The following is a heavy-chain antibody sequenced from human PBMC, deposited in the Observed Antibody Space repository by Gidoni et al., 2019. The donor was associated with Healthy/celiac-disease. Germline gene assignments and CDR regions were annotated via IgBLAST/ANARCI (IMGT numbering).Heavy chain of an antibody. J-gene: IGHJ6*02. V-gene: IGHV4-39*02. CDR1: GGSISSSSYY. D-gene: IGHD3-3*01. Sequence: QLQLQASGPGLVQPSETLSLTCTVSGGSISSSSYYWGWIRQPPGKGLEWIGSIYYSGSTYYNPSLKSRVTISVDTSKNQFSLKLSSVTAADTAVYYCARDLWSGYYYYYYGMDVWGQGTTVTVSS. CDR3: ARDLWSGYYYYYYGMDV. CDR2: IYYSGST.